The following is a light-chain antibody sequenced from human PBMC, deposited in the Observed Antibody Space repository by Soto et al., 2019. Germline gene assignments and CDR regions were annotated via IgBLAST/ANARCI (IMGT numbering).Light chain of an antibody. CDR2: GAS. CDR3: HQYGSSPRT. J-gene: IGKJ1*01. V-gene: IGKV3-20*01. Sequence: EIVLTQSPGTLSLSPGDRATLSCRAGQSVSSNCLAWYQQKPGQAPRLLIYGASIRVTGIPDRFSGSGSGTDFTLTIRRLEPEDFAMYFCHQYGSSPRTFGQGTKVEIK. CDR1: QSVSSNC.